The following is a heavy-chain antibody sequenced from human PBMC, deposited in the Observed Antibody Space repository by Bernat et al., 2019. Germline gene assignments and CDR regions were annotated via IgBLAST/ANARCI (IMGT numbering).Heavy chain of an antibody. CDR1: GFTFSSYA. D-gene: IGHD3-16*01. J-gene: IGHJ4*02. Sequence: QVQLVESGGGVVQPGRSLRLSCAASGFTFSSYAMHWVRQAPGKGLEWVAVISYDGSNKYYADSVKGRFTISRDNSKNTLYLQMNSLRAEDTAVYYCAREGPGDFFDYWGQGTLVTVSS. CDR3: AREGPGDFFDY. V-gene: IGHV3-30-3*01. CDR2: ISYDGSNK.